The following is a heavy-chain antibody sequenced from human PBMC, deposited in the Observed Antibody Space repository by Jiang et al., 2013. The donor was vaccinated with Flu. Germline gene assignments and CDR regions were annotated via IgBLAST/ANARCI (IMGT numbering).Heavy chain of an antibody. J-gene: IGHJ4*02. CDR3: ARDWYCGSTRCYGGAPDY. CDR2: ISSSSSTK. Sequence: PGKGLEWVSYISSSSSTKHYADSVKGRFTISRDNAKNLLYLQMNSLRAEDTAVYYCARDWYCGSTRCYGGAPDYWGQGTLVTVSS. D-gene: IGHD2-2*01. V-gene: IGHV3-48*01.